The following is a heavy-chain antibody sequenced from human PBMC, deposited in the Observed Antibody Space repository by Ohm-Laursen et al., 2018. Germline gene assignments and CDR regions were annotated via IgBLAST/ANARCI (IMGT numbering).Heavy chain of an antibody. D-gene: IGHD5-18*01. CDR3: ARDPGGYSYGNFDY. Sequence: GTLSLTCIVSGGSISSYYWSWIRQPAGKGLEWIGRIYTSGSTNYNPSLKSRVTMSVDTSENQFSLKLSSVTAADTAVYYCARDPGGYSYGNFDYWGQGTLVTVSS. J-gene: IGHJ4*02. CDR1: GGSISSYY. CDR2: IYTSGST. V-gene: IGHV4-4*07.